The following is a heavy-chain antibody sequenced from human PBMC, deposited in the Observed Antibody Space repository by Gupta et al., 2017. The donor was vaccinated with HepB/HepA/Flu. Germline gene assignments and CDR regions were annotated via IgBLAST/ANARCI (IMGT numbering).Heavy chain of an antibody. CDR1: GGSTISSSSY. J-gene: IGHJ6*02. CDR2: IYYSGST. Sequence: HLLLRDSGPGLVRPSETLSLNCTVSGGSTISSSSYWGWIRQPPGKGLEWIGSIYYSGSTFYKSSLKSRVNISVDTSKHQFSLKLSSVTAADTAVYYCARHGQWLGTTDVWGQGTTVTVSS. V-gene: IGHV4-39*01. CDR3: ARHGQWLGTTDV. D-gene: IGHD6-19*01.